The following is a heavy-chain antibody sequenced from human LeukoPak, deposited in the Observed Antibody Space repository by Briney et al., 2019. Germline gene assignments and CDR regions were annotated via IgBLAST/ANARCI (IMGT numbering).Heavy chain of an antibody. V-gene: IGHV3-23*01. J-gene: IGHJ2*01. D-gene: IGHD3-3*01. CDR3: AKAIRNLGWYFDL. Sequence: PGGSLRLSCAASGFTFSSYAMSWVRQAPGKGLEWVSGITGSGHTTYYADSVKGRFTISRDNSKSTLYVQMNSLRAEDTAVYYCAKAIRNLGWYFDLWGRGTLVTVSS. CDR1: GFTFSSYA. CDR2: ITGSGHTT.